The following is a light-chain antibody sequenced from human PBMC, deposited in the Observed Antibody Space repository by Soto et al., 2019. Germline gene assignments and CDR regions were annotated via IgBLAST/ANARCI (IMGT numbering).Light chain of an antibody. J-gene: IGKJ2*01. CDR3: QQYDALPYT. V-gene: IGKV3-20*01. Sequence: DIVLTQSPGTLSLSPGERATLSCRASQSVSSSYFAWYQQKPGQAPRLLIYAASRRASGIPDRFSGSGSGTDFTLTINRLEPEDFAVYYCQQYDALPYTFGQGTKLEIK. CDR1: QSVSSSY. CDR2: AAS.